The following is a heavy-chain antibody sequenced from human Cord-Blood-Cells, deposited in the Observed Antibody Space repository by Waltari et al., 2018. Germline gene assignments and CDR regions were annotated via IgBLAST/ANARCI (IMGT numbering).Heavy chain of an antibody. CDR1: GYTFTSYD. D-gene: IGHD4-4*01. V-gene: IGHV1-8*03. CDR2: LNPNRCNI. CDR3: ARGRPVVTVLLTYYYYYGMDV. Sequence: QVQLVQSGAEVKKPGASVKVSCKASGYTFTSYDINWVRQATGQGLEWMVWLNPNRCNICNALNFQGTVTFNRNTHIITTYMSLIILRSEDTAVYYCARGRPVVTVLLTYYYYYGMDVWGQGTTVTVSS. J-gene: IGHJ6*02.